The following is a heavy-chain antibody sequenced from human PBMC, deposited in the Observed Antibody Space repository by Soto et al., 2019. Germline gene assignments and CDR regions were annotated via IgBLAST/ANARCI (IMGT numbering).Heavy chain of an antibody. CDR3: ARVSYSSSGDY. J-gene: IGHJ4*02. V-gene: IGHV1-18*04. D-gene: IGHD6-6*01. CDR2: ISAYNGNT. Sequence: QVQLVQSGAEVKKPGASVKVSCKASGYTFTSYGISWVRQAPGQGLEWMGWISAYNGNTNYAQKFQGRVTITADESTSTAYMELSSLRSEDTAVYYCARVSYSSSGDYWGQGTLVTVSS. CDR1: GYTFTSYG.